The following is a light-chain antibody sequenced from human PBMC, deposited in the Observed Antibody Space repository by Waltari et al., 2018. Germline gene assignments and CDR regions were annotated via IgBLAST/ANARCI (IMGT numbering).Light chain of an antibody. CDR3: LQYRSSPYS. Sequence: DIQMTQSPSSLSASVGDTVTITCRASQSISSWLDWYQQKPGKAPNLLIYKTSSLQTGVPSRFSGSGSGTEFTLIISSLQPEDFATYYCLQYRSSPYSFGQGTKVEIK. J-gene: IGKJ2*03. CDR2: KTS. V-gene: IGKV1D-16*01. CDR1: QSISSW.